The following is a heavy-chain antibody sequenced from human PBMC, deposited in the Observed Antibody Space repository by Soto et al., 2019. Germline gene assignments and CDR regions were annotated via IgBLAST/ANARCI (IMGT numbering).Heavy chain of an antibody. CDR2: IYYGGST. CDR1: GDSVSSSSYY. V-gene: IGHV4-39*01. CDR3: SKTDYYYYGKDV. Sequence: SETRSLTCTVSGDSVSSSSYYWGWIREPPGKGLEWIGSIYYGGSTFYNPSLKSRVTISVDTSKNQFSLRLSSVTAADTAVYYCSKTDYYYYGKDVWGQGSTVNVSS. J-gene: IGHJ6*02.